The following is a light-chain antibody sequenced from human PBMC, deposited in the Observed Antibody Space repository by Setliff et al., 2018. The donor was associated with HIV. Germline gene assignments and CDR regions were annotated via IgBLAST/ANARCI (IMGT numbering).Light chain of an antibody. CDR1: RSDVGGYDY. CDR3: SSETSTITRVV. Sequence: QSVLTQPASVSGSPGQSITISCTGTRSDVGGYDYVSWYQQHPDKAPKLMIYEVTNRPSGVSNRFSGSKSGTTASLTISGLQAEDEADYYCSSETSTITRVVFGGGTQLTV. J-gene: IGLJ2*01. CDR2: EVT. V-gene: IGLV2-14*01.